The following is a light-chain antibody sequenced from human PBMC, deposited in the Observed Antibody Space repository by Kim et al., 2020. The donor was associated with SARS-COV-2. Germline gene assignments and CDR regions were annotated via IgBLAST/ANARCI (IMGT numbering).Light chain of an antibody. J-gene: IGKJ2*01. CDR1: QGISNY. CDR3: QKYDSGPYT. V-gene: IGKV1-27*01. CDR2: GTS. Sequence: SASVGDSVTITCRASQGISNYLAWYQQKPGKVPRLMIYGTSTLQSGVPFRFRGSGSGTDFTLTITSLQPEDVATYYCQKYDSGPYTFGQGTKLEI.